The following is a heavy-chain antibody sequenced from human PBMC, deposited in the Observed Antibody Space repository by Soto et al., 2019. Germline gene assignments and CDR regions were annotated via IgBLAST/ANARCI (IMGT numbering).Heavy chain of an antibody. D-gene: IGHD5-12*01. CDR2: ISGSGSST. CDR3: ARGSGRATYYYYGMDV. V-gene: IGHV3-23*01. Sequence: GGSLRLSCAASGFTFSSYAMSWVRQAPGKGLEWVAAISGSGSSTYYADSVKGRFTISRDNSKNTLYLQMNSLRAEDTAVYYWARGSGRATYYYYGMDVWGQGTTVTVSS. J-gene: IGHJ6*02. CDR1: GFTFSSYA.